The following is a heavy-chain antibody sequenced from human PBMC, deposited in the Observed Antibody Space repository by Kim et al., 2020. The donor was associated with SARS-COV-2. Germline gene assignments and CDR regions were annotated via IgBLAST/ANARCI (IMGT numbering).Heavy chain of an antibody. CDR2: ISPYNGNT. V-gene: IGHV1-18*01. Sequence: ASVKVSCMASGYTFDTYVINWVRQAPGQGLEWMGWISPYNGNTKYSHQLQDRVTLTTDTSTSTAYMEMTSLRSDDSAVYFCARTEGRGFSRIWGQGTLVTVSS. D-gene: IGHD1-26*01. CDR3: ARTEGRGFSRI. J-gene: IGHJ4*02. CDR1: GYTFDTYV.